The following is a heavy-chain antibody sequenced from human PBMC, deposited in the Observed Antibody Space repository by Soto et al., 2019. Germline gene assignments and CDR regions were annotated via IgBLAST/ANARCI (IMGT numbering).Heavy chain of an antibody. CDR3: ARNAYGWWNSY. D-gene: IGHD6-19*01. V-gene: IGHV4-59*10. CDR2: IHASRGA. CDR1: GDSITTNY. J-gene: IGHJ4*02. Sequence: PSETLSLTCAVSGDSITTNYWSWVRQSGGKGLEWIGRIHASRGANYNPSLKSRLTMSIATSNNQFSLNLTSVTDADTAVYFCARNAYGWWNSYWGRGIVVTVSS.